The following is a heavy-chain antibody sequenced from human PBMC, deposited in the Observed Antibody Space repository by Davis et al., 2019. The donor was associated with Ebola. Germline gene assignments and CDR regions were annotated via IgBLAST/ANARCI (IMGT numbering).Heavy chain of an antibody. V-gene: IGHV3-7*03. J-gene: IGHJ2*01. CDR1: GFTFSSYW. CDR2: IKQDGSEK. D-gene: IGHD6-13*01. Sequence: GESLKISCAASGFTFSSYWMSWVRQAPGKGLEWVANIKQDGSEKYYVDSVKGRFTISRDNSKNTLYLQMNSLRAEDTAVYYCAKDSIWSGYSTKYWYFDLWGRGTLVTVSS. CDR3: AKDSIWSGYSTKYWYFDL.